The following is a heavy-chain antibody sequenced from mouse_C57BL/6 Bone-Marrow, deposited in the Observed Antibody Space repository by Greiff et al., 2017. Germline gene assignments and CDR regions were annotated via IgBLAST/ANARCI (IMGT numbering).Heavy chain of an antibody. CDR1: GFNIKDDY. Sequence: EVHLVESGAELVRPGASVQLSCTASGFNIKDDYIHWVKQRPEQGLEWIGWIDPEIGDTEYASKFQGKATITSDTSSNTAYLQLSSLTSEDTAVYYCSSFDGNYFDFWGQGTPLTVAS. CDR2: IDPEIGDT. CDR3: SSFDGNYFDF. V-gene: IGHV14-4*01. D-gene: IGHD2-3*01. J-gene: IGHJ2*01.